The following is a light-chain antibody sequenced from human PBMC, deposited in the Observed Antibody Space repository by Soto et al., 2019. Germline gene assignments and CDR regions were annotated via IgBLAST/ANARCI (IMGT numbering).Light chain of an antibody. V-gene: IGLV2-14*03. CDR1: SNDVGGYKY. Sequence: QSALTQPASVSGAPGQSITISCTGTSNDVGGYKYVSWYQQRPGTAPKLIMFEVNSRPSGVSDRFSGSRSANTASLTISGLQAQDEADYYCSSYSSNNILSYVFGTGTKLTVL. J-gene: IGLJ1*01. CDR2: EVN. CDR3: SSYSSNNILSYV.